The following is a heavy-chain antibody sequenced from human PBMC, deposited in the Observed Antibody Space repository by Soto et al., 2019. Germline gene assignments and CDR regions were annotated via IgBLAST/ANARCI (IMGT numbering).Heavy chain of an antibody. J-gene: IGHJ4*02. CDR3: AKNVYLGYSSSWYIAY. CDR2: ISYDGSNK. CDR1: GFTFSSYG. Sequence: PGGSLRLSCAASGFTFSSYGMHWVRQAPGKGLEWVAVISYDGSNKYYADSVKGRFTISRDNSKNTLYLQVNSLRAEDTAVYYCAKNVYLGYSSSWYIAYWGQGTLVTVSS. D-gene: IGHD6-13*01. V-gene: IGHV3-30*18.